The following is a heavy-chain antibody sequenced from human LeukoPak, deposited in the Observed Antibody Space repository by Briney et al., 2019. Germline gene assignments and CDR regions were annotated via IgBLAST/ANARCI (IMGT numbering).Heavy chain of an antibody. Sequence: SETLSLTCTVSGGSMSSNNYYWGWIRQPPGKGLEWIGYIYYSGSTNYNPSLKSRVTISVDTSKNQFSLKLSSVTAADTAVYYCARDRDSLDVWGQGTTVTVSS. D-gene: IGHD3-22*01. V-gene: IGHV4-61*01. CDR2: IYYSGST. J-gene: IGHJ6*02. CDR3: ARDRDSLDV. CDR1: GGSMSSNNYY.